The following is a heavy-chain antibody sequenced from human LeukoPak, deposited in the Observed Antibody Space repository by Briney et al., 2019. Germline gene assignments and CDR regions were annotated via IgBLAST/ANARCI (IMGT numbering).Heavy chain of an antibody. D-gene: IGHD4-17*01. V-gene: IGHV4-59*08. J-gene: IGHJ6*02. CDR1: GGSISSFY. CDR3: ARHRLPGYYYYGMDG. Sequence: PSETLSLTCTVSGGSISSFYRSWIRQPPGKGLEWIGYIYYSGSTNYNPSLKSRVIISVDTSKNQFSLNLTSVTAADTAIYYCARHRLPGYYYYGMDGWGQGTTVTVSS. CDR2: IYYSGST.